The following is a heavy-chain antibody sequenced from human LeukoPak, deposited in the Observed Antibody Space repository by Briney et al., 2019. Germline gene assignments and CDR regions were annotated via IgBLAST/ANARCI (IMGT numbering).Heavy chain of an antibody. CDR3: ARSISSGAWDS. CDR1: GCSLNTSGVA. J-gene: IGHJ4*02. CDR2: IFWDDDK. D-gene: IGHD4-17*01. Sequence: SCTTLVTYTQKLTLAITFSGCSLNTSGVAAAWIRQPPGKPLEWLELIFWDDDKRYTSYMKRRLTITKDTSKNQVVLTMTAMDPVDTGTYYCARSISSGAWDSWGQGTLVTVSS. V-gene: IGHV2-5*02.